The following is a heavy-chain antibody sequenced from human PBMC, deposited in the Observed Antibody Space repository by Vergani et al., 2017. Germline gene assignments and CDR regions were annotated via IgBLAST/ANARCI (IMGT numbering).Heavy chain of an antibody. V-gene: IGHV4-59*01. CDR1: GRSISSYY. D-gene: IGHD1-14*01. J-gene: IGHJ4*02. Sequence: QVQLQESGPGLVKPSETLSLTCTVSGRSISSYYWSWIRQPPGKGLEWIGYIYYSGSTNYNPSLKSRVTISVDTSKNQFSLKLSSVTAADTAVYYCARDSNTGTFDYWGQVTLVTVSS. CDR3: ARDSNTGTFDY. CDR2: IYYSGST.